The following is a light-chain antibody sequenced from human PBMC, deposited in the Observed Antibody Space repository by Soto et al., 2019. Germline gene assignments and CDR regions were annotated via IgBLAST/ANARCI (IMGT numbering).Light chain of an antibody. CDR2: TNN. J-gene: IGLJ1*01. CDR1: SSNIGSNF. V-gene: IGLV1-47*02. CDR3: ASWDASLSGRV. Sequence: QSVLTQPPSASGTPGQRVTISCSGSSSNIGSNFVYWYQHLPGTAPKLLMYTNNQRPSGVPARFSGSTSGTSAALAISGLRSADDADYYCASWDASLSGRVFGTGTKLTVL.